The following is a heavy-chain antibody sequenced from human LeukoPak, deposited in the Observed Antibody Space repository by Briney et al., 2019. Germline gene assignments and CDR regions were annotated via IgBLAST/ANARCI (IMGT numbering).Heavy chain of an antibody. V-gene: IGHV3-53*01. Sequence: PGGSLRLSCAASGFTVSSNYMSWVRQAPGKGLEWVSVIYSGGSTYYADSVKGRFTISRDNSKNTLYLQMNSLRAEDTAVYYCARDSNRDSSSWYAHDYWGQGTLVTVSS. CDR3: ARDSNRDSSSWYAHDY. CDR1: GFTVSSNY. CDR2: IYSGGST. J-gene: IGHJ4*02. D-gene: IGHD6-13*01.